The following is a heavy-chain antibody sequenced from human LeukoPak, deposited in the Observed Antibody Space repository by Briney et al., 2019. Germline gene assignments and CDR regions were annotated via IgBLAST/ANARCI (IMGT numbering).Heavy chain of an antibody. CDR3: ARERVTISALGGFDI. CDR2: ISSGGDYL. CDR1: GFTFSNYG. J-gene: IGHJ3*02. D-gene: IGHD3/OR15-3a*01. Sequence: AGGSLRLSCAASGFTFSNYGLTWVRQAPGKGLEWVSYISSGGDYLYYADSVEGRFTISRDNAKNSLYLEANSLRAEDTAIYYCARERVTISALGGFDIWGQGTMVTVSS. V-gene: IGHV3-21*01.